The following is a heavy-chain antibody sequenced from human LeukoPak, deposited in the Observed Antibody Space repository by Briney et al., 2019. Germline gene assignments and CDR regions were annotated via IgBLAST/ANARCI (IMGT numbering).Heavy chain of an antibody. CDR2: ISYDGSNK. Sequence: PGGSLRFSCAASGFTFSSYAMHWVRQAPGKGLEWVAVISYDGSNKYYADSVKGRFTISRDNSKNTLYLQMNSLRAEDTAVYYCARDQGPYSSSTFFDYWGQGTLVTVSS. CDR1: GFTFSSYA. CDR3: ARDQGPYSSSTFFDY. J-gene: IGHJ4*02. D-gene: IGHD6-13*01. V-gene: IGHV3-30*04.